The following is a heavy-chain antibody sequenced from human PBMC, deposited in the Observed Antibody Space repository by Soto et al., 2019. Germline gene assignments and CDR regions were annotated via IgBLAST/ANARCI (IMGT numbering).Heavy chain of an antibody. CDR1: GFSLSASGVG. Sequence: QITLKESGPTLVKPTQTLTLTCTFSGFSLSASGVGVGWIRQPPGKALEWLALIYWDGDKRYSPSLKSRLTNTKXTSKNQVVLTMTNMDPVDTATYYCAHRRVTVDFDYWGQGTLVTVSS. V-gene: IGHV2-5*02. D-gene: IGHD2-21*02. CDR3: AHRRVTVDFDY. J-gene: IGHJ4*02. CDR2: IYWDGDK.